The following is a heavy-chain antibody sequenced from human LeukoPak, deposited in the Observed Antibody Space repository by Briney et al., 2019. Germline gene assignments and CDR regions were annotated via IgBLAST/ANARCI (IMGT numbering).Heavy chain of an antibody. CDR3: ARGYPTSDSTFDY. D-gene: IGHD2-21*02. V-gene: IGHV1-18*01. Sequence: ASVKVSYKASGYIFTKYWITLLRQAPGQGLEWMGWISAYNGNTNYAQKLQGRVTMTTDSSTTTAYLDLRSLTSADTAVYYCARGYPTSDSTFDYWGQGTLVTVSS. J-gene: IGHJ4*02. CDR1: GYIFTKYW. CDR2: ISAYNGNT.